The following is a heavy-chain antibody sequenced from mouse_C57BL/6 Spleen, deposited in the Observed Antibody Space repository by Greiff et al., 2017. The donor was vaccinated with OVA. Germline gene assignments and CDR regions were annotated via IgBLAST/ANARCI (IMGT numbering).Heavy chain of an antibody. D-gene: IGHD1-1*01. CDR1: GYAFSSSW. Sequence: QVQLQQSGPELVKPGASVKISCKASGYAFSSSWMNWVKQRPGKGLEWIGRIYPGDGDTNYNGKFKGKATLTADKSSSTAYMQLSSLTSEDSAVYCCARGDYGGYWGQGTTLTVSS. V-gene: IGHV1-82*01. J-gene: IGHJ2*01. CDR3: ARGDYGGY. CDR2: IYPGDGDT.